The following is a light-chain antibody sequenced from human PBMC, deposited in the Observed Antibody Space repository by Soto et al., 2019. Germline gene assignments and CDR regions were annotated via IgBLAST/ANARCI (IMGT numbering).Light chain of an antibody. CDR1: SSDVGSYNL. V-gene: IGLV2-23*02. Sequence: QSVLTQPASVSGSPGQSITISCTGTSSDVGSYNLVSWYQQHPGKAPKLMIYEVSKRPSGVSNRFSGSMSGNTASLTISGLQAEYEADYYCCSYAGSSSFVVFGGGTKLTVL. J-gene: IGLJ2*01. CDR2: EVS. CDR3: CSYAGSSSFVV.